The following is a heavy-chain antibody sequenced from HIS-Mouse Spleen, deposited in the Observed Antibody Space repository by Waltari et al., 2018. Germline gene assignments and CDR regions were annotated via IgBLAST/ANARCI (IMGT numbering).Heavy chain of an antibody. D-gene: IGHD2-8*01. J-gene: IGHJ4*02. CDR2: IWYDGSNK. V-gene: IGHV3-33*06. CDR1: GFPFSSYG. CDR3: AKGGLMVYAIGDY. Sequence: QVQLVESGGGVVQPGRSLRLSCAASGFPFSSYGMQWVRRAPGKGLEWVAVIWYDGSNKYYADSVKGRFTISRDNSKNTLYLQMNSLRAEDTAVYYCAKGGLMVYAIGDYWGQGTLVTVSS.